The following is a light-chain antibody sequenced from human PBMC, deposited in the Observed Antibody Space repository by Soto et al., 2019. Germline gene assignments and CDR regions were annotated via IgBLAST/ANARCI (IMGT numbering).Light chain of an antibody. J-gene: IGKJ2*01. CDR1: QSVSSSY. CDR3: QQYGSSPLGVSSFT. Sequence: EIVLTQSPGTLSLSPGERATLSCRASQSVSSSYLAWYQQKPGQAPRLLIYGASSRATGIPDRFSGSGSGTDFTLTISRLEPEDFAVYYCQQYGSSPLGVSSFTFGQGTKLEIK. V-gene: IGKV3-20*01. CDR2: GAS.